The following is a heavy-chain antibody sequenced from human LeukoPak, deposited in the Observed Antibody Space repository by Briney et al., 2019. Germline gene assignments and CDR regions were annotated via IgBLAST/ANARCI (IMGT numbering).Heavy chain of an antibody. Sequence: GGSLRLSCAASGFTFSDYYMSWIRQAPGKGLEWVSYISSGSTYTNYADSVKGRFTISRGNAKNSLYLQMNSLRAEDTAVYYCARGRYDSSGYYFYFDYWGQGTLVTVSS. CDR2: ISSGSTYT. CDR3: ARGRYDSSGYYFYFDY. J-gene: IGHJ4*02. CDR1: GFTFSDYY. V-gene: IGHV3-11*05. D-gene: IGHD3-22*01.